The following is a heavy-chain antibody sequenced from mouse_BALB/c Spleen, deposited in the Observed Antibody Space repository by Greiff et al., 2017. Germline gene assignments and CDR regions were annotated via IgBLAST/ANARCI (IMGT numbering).Heavy chain of an antibody. Sequence: ESGPGLVKPSQSLSLTCTVTGYSITSDYAWNWIRQFPGNKLEWMGYISYSGSTSYNPSLKSRISITRDTSKNQFFLQLNSVTTEDTATYYCARGNYYRYPYFDYWGQGTTLTVSS. J-gene: IGHJ2*01. D-gene: IGHD2-14*01. CDR3: ARGNYYRYPYFDY. V-gene: IGHV3-2*02. CDR1: GYSITSDYA. CDR2: ISYSGST.